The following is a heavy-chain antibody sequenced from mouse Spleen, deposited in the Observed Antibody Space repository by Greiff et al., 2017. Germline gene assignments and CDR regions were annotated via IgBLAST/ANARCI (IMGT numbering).Heavy chain of an antibody. Sequence: EVKLVESGGDLVKPGGSLKLSCAASGFTFSSYGMSWVRQTPDKRLEWVATISSGGSYTYYPDSVKGRFTISRDNAKNTLYLQMSSLKSEDTAMYYCARQGAYYSNYGYFDVWGTGTTVTVSS. CDR3: ARQGAYYSNYGYFDV. CDR1: GFTFSSYG. J-gene: IGHJ1*03. D-gene: IGHD2-5*01. V-gene: IGHV5-6*01. CDR2: ISSGGSYT.